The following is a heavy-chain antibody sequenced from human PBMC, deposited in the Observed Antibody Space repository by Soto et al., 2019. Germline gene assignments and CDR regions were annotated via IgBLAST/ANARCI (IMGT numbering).Heavy chain of an antibody. CDR1: GFTFSSYG. Sequence: QVQLVESGGGEVQPGRSLRLSCAASGFTFSSYGIHWVRQAPGKGLEWVAVISYDGSNTYFADSVKGRFTISRDNSKNTLYLQMNSLRAEDTAVYYCAKDLLHYFDSSGPIDYWGQGTLVTVSS. CDR3: AKDLLHYFDSSGPIDY. J-gene: IGHJ4*02. CDR2: ISYDGSNT. D-gene: IGHD3-22*01. V-gene: IGHV3-30*18.